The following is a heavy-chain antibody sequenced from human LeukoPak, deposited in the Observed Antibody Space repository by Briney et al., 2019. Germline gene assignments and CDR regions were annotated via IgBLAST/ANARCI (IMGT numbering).Heavy chain of an antibody. D-gene: IGHD2-8*02. CDR3: AKGDRGHCTGVKCYPFDY. Sequence: GGPLRLFCVASGFTYDNYAMNWVRQAPGKRLQWVASITGTGGRGGIYYADSVKGRCTISRDNSKNTLFLQMSSLRAEDTAVYHCAKGDRGHCTGVKCYPFDYWGQGTVVTVSS. J-gene: IGHJ4*02. V-gene: IGHV3-23*01. CDR1: GFTYDNYA. CDR2: ITGTGGRGGI.